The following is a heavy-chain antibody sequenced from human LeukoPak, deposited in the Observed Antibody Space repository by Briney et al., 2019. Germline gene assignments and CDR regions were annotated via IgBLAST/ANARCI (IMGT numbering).Heavy chain of an antibody. CDR1: GGSISSNTYY. J-gene: IGHJ3*02. D-gene: IGHD3-22*01. CDR3: ARAYYYASSAFDI. CDR2: IYYGGST. V-gene: IGHV4-39*01. Sequence: SETLSLTCTVSGGSISSNTYYWDWIRQPPGKGLECIGSIYYGGSTYYNPSLKSRVIISVDTSKNQFTLKLSSVTAADTAVYYCARAYYYASSAFDIWGQGTMVTVSS.